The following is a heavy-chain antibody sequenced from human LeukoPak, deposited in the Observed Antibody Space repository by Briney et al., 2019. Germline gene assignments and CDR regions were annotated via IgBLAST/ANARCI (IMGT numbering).Heavy chain of an antibody. CDR2: IYTRGST. CDR3: ARGIWSGNYPYFDY. CDR1: GGSISSYY. D-gene: IGHD3-3*01. J-gene: IGHJ4*02. V-gene: IGHV4-59*01. Sequence: SETLSLTCTVSGGSISSYYWSWIRQPPGKALEWIGYIYTRGSTNYNPSLKSRVTISVDTSKNQFSLKLSSVTAADTAVYYCARGIWSGNYPYFDYWGQGTLVTVSS.